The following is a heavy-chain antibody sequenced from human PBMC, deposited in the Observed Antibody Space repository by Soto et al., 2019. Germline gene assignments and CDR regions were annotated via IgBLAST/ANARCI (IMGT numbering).Heavy chain of an antibody. V-gene: IGHV5-51*01. CDR1: GYNFAGYW. D-gene: IGHD3-3*01. CDR2: IYPSDSDT. J-gene: IGHJ4*02. CDR3: ARGGVSTRTFDY. Sequence: DALTISGKGSGYNFAGYWTAWVRQMPGKGLELMGIIYPSDSDTRYRPSFQGQVTISADKSIRSAYLQWSSLRASDTAMYYCARGGVSTRTFDYWGQGTPVTVSS.